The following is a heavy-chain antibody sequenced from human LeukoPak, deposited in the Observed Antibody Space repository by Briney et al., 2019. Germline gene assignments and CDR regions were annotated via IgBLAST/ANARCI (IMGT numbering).Heavy chain of an antibody. V-gene: IGHV1-18*01. CDR1: GYTFNSYG. D-gene: IGHD6-13*01. CDR2: ISAYNGNT. CDR3: ARDPGGWQQLVLYFDF. Sequence: ASVKVSCKASGYTFNSYGISWVRQAPGQGLEWMGWISAYNGNTNYAQKLQGRVTMTTDTSTSTAYMELRSLRSDDTAVYYCARDPGGWQQLVLYFDFWGQGTLVTVSS. J-gene: IGHJ4*02.